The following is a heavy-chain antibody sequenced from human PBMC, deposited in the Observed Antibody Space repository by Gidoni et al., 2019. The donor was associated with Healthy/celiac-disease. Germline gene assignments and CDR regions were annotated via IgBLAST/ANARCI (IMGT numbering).Heavy chain of an antibody. V-gene: IGHV1-69*04. Sequence: QVQLVQSGAEVKKPGSSVKVSCKASGGTFRSYALSWVRQAPGQGLEWMGRIIPILGIATYAQKLQGRVTSTADKSTSTAYMELSSLRSEDTAVYYFASAPSILDHIDAFDIWGQGTMVTVSS. J-gene: IGHJ3*02. CDR3: ASAPSILDHIDAFDI. D-gene: IGHD2-15*01. CDR2: IIPILGIA. CDR1: GGTFRSYA.